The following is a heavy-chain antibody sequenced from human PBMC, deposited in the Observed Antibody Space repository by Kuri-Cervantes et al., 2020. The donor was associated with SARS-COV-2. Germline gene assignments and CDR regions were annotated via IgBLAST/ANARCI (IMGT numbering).Heavy chain of an antibody. CDR3: AKGGDLVEWLSRPNDAFDI. J-gene: IGHJ3*02. V-gene: IGHV3-74*01. CDR2: INSDGSST. D-gene: IGHD3-3*01. Sequence: GESLKISCAASGFTFCSYWMHWVRQAPGKGLVWVSRINSDGSSTSYADSVKGRFTISRDNAKNTLYLQMNSLRAEDTAVYYCAKGGDLVEWLSRPNDAFDIWGQGTMVTVSS. CDR1: GFTFCSYW.